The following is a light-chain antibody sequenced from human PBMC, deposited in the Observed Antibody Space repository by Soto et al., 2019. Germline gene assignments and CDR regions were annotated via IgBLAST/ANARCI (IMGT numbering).Light chain of an antibody. Sequence: QSVLTQPPSVSAAPGQKVIISCSGSSSNIGSNYVSWYQQLPGTAPKLLIYDKNERPSGIPDRFSASKSGTSATLGITGLQTGDEADYYCGAWDHSLHVGVFGGGTKVTVL. J-gene: IGLJ3*02. CDR1: SSNIGSNY. CDR2: DKN. CDR3: GAWDHSLHVGV. V-gene: IGLV1-51*01.